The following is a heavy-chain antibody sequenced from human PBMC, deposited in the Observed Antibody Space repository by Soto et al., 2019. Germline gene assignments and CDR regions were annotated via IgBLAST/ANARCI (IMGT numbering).Heavy chain of an antibody. V-gene: IGHV3-33*01. CDR3: ARDSYYYYGMDV. J-gene: IGHJ6*02. CDR1: GFTFSSYG. CDR2: IWYDGSNK. Sequence: PGGSLRLSCAASGFTFSSYGMHWVRQAPGKGLEWVAVIWYDGSNKYYADSVKGRFTISRDNSKNTLYLQMNSLRAEDTAVYYCARDSYYYYGMDVWGQGTTVTVSS.